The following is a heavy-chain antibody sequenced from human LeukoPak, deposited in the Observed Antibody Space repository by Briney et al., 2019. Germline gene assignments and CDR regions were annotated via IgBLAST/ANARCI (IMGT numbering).Heavy chain of an antibody. Sequence: GGSLRLSCAASGFSFRSYWMTWVRQAPGKGLEWVGRIKSNTAGGTTDYAAFVKGRFTISRDDSKNTVYLQMNSLEIEDTAVYYCSTDWDRTIEALGVFWGQGTLVTVSS. D-gene: IGHD3-16*01. CDR3: STDWDRTIEALGVF. CDR1: GFSFRSYW. CDR2: IKSNTAGGTT. V-gene: IGHV3-15*01. J-gene: IGHJ4*02.